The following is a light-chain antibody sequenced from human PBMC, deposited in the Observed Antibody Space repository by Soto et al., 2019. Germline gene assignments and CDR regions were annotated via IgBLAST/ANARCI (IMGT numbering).Light chain of an antibody. Sequence: EIVLTQSPGTLSLSPGERATLSCRASQIISSSYLAWYQQKLGQAPRLLIYGASSRATGIPDRFSGSGSGTDFSLTISSLEPEDFAVYYCQQYGSSPPITFGGGTKVEIK. CDR2: GAS. CDR3: QQYGSSPPIT. J-gene: IGKJ4*01. CDR1: QIISSSY. V-gene: IGKV3-20*01.